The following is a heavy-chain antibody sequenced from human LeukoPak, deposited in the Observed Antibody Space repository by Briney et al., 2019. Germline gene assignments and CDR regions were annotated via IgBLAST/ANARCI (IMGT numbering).Heavy chain of an antibody. CDR1: GFTFSNAW. J-gene: IGHJ4*02. CDR3: ARDGAYGERFDY. CDR2: ISSSSSYI. Sequence: GGSLRLSCATSGFTFSNAWMNWVRQAPGKGLEWVSSISSSSSYIYYADSVKGRFTISRDNAKNSLYLQMNSLRAEDTAVYYCARDGAYGERFDYWGQGTLVTVSS. D-gene: IGHD4-17*01. V-gene: IGHV3-21*01.